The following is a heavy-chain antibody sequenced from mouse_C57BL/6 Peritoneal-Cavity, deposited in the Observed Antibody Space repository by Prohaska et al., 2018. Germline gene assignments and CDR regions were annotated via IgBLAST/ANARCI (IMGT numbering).Heavy chain of an antibody. J-gene: IGHJ1*03. CDR3: ARARAGTGYFDV. D-gene: IGHD3-3*01. V-gene: IGHV3-6*01. Sequence: DVQLQESGPGLVKPSQSLSLTCSVTGYSITSGYYWNWIRPFPGNKLKWMGFISYDGTNNYNQSNKKRISTIRETSRSQCFLKLNSEATEDTATYYCARARAGTGYFDVWGTGTTVTVSS. CDR1: GYSITSGYY. CDR2: ISYDGTN.